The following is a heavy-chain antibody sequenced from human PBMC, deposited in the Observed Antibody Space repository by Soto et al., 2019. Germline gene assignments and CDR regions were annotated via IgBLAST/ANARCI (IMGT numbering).Heavy chain of an antibody. Sequence: SETLSLTCAVSGGSISSSNWWSWVRQPPGKGLEWIGEIYHSGSTNYNPSLKSRVTISVDKSKNQFSLKLSSVTAADTAVYYCARDQRHYYDSSGYYKYYYYYGMDVWGQGTTVTVSS. CDR2: IYHSGST. CDR3: ARDQRHYYDSSGYYKYYYYYGMDV. CDR1: GGSISSSNW. J-gene: IGHJ6*02. V-gene: IGHV4-4*02. D-gene: IGHD3-22*01.